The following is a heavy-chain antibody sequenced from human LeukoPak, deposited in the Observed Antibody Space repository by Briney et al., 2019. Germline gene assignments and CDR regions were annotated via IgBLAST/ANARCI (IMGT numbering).Heavy chain of an antibody. CDR3: ARDPPDSLVVINYFDY. CDR2: ISYDGSNK. CDR1: GFTFSSYA. V-gene: IGHV3-30-3*01. D-gene: IGHD3-22*01. J-gene: IGHJ4*02. Sequence: SGGSLRLSCAASGFTFSSYAMHWVRQAPGKGLEWVAVISYDGSNKYYADSVTGRFTISRDNSKNTLYLQMNSLRAEDTAVYYCARDPPDSLVVINYFDYWGQGTLVTVSS.